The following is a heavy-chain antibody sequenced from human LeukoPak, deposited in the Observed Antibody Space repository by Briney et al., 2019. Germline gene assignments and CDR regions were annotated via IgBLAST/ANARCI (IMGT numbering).Heavy chain of an antibody. V-gene: IGHV3-23*01. J-gene: IGHJ4*02. D-gene: IGHD1-26*01. Sequence: GGSLRLSCTASGFTFGDYAMSWVRQAPGKGLEWVSAISGSGGSTYYADSVKGRFTISRDNSKNTLYLQMNSLRADEDTAVYYCARGSGFRPYYFDYWGQGTLVTVSS. CDR1: GFTFGDYA. CDR2: ISGSGGST. CDR3: ARGSGFRPYYFDY.